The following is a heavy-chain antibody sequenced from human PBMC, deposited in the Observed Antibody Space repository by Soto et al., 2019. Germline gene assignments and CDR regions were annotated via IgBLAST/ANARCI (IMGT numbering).Heavy chain of an antibody. CDR1: GFTVSNNY. V-gene: IGHV3-66*01. J-gene: IGHJ5*02. D-gene: IGHD3-22*01. Sequence: AGSLILSCAASGFTVSNNYMSWVRQAPGKGVEWVSVIYSGGTTYYADSVKGRFTISRDNSKNTLYLQMNSLRAEDTAVYYCARNGDSSDYRGWFDPWGQATLVTVSS. CDR2: IYSGGTT. CDR3: ARNGDSSDYRGWFDP.